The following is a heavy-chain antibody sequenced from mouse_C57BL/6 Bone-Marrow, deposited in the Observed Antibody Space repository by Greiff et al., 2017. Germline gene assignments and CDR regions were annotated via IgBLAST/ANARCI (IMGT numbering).Heavy chain of an antibody. CDR3: ASWGGYRAMDY. D-gene: IGHD2-14*01. J-gene: IGHJ4*01. V-gene: IGHV1-81*01. Sequence: QVQLLQSGAELARPGASVKLSCKASGYTFTSYGISWVKQRTGQGLEWIGEIYPRSGNTYYNEKFKGKATLTADKSSSTEYMKLHLLTSEDAAVYFYASWGGYRAMDYWGQGTSVTVSS. CDR2: IYPRSGNT. CDR1: GYTFTSYG.